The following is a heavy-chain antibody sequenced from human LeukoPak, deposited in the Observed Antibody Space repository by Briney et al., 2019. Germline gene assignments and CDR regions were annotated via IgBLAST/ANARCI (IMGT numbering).Heavy chain of an antibody. V-gene: IGHV3-7*01. CDR2: IKEDGSEK. D-gene: IGHD1-1*01. CDR3: ARVESDKLERSHYGWYFDL. Sequence: HPGGSLRLSCAASGFTFSSYWMSWVRQAPGKGLEWVANIKEDGSEKYYVDSVKGRFTISRDNAKNSLYLQMNSLRAEDTAVYYCARVESDKLERSHYGWYFDLWGRGTLVTVSS. J-gene: IGHJ2*01. CDR1: GFTFSSYW.